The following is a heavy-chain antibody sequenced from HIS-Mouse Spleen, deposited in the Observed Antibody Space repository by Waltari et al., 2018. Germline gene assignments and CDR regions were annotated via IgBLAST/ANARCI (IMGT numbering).Heavy chain of an antibody. J-gene: IGHJ4*02. Sequence: QVQLVESGGGVVQPGRSLRLSCAASGFTFSSYAMHWVRQAPGKGLEWVALISYDGSKKYYADSVKGRFTISRDNSKNTRYLQMNSLRAEDTAVYYCARDRGGIDYWGQGTLVTVSS. CDR3: ARDRGGIDY. CDR2: ISYDGSKK. CDR1: GFTFSSYA. V-gene: IGHV3-30*04. D-gene: IGHD1-26*01.